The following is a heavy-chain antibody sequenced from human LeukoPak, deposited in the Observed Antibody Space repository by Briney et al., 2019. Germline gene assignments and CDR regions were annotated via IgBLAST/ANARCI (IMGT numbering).Heavy chain of an antibody. CDR1: GGSISSSRYN. J-gene: IGHJ4*02. Sequence: SETLSLTCSVSGGSISSSRYNWGWIRQPPGKGLEWIGSIFYSGSTYYNPSLKSRVSMSVDTSKNQFSLKLSSVTAADTAVYYCAREEYSPGQYSFDYWGRGTLVTVSS. CDR3: AREEYSPGQYSFDY. CDR2: IFYSGST. D-gene: IGHD5-18*01. V-gene: IGHV4-39*07.